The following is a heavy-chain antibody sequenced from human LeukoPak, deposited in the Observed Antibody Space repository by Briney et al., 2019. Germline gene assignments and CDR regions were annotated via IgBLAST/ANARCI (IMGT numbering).Heavy chain of an antibody. V-gene: IGHV4-34*01. Sequence: SETLSLTCAVYGGSFSGYYWSWIRQPPGKGLEWIGEINHSGSTNYNPSLKSRVTISVDTSKNQSSLKLSSVTAADTAVYYCARGETEYGDYEPSDYWGQGTLVTVSS. CDR2: INHSGST. D-gene: IGHD4-17*01. CDR1: GGSFSGYY. J-gene: IGHJ4*02. CDR3: ARGETEYGDYEPSDY.